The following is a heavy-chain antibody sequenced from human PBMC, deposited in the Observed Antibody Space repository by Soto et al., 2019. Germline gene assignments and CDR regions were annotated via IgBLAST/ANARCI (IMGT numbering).Heavy chain of an antibody. CDR3: ARDKDSGDTSTYYYYYGMDV. J-gene: IGHJ6*02. D-gene: IGHD1-26*01. V-gene: IGHV1-18*01. Sequence: ASVKVSCKASGYTFTSYGISWVRQAPGQGLEWMGWISAYNGNTNYAQKLQGRVTMTTDTSTSTAYMELRSLRSDDTAVYYCARDKDSGDTSTYYYYYGMDVWGQGTTVTVSS. CDR2: ISAYNGNT. CDR1: GYTFTSYG.